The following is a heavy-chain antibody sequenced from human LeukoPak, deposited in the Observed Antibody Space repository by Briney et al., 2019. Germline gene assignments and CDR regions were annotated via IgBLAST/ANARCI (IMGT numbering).Heavy chain of an antibody. CDR3: ARLHADTYYDFWSGPAGYFQH. CDR1: GGSISSGSYY. J-gene: IGHJ1*01. Sequence: SETLSLTCTVSGGSISSGSYYWSWIRQPAGKGLEWIGRIYTSGSTNYNPSLKSRVTISVDTSKNQFSLKLSSVTAADTAVYYCARLHADTYYDFWSGPAGYFQHWGQGTLVTVSS. D-gene: IGHD3-3*01. CDR2: IYTSGST. V-gene: IGHV4-61*02.